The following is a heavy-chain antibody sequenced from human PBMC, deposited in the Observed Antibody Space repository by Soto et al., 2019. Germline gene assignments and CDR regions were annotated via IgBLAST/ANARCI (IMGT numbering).Heavy chain of an antibody. CDR2: IVGNGKTT. J-gene: IGHJ4*02. Sequence: QLVESGGGLVQPGGSLSLSCSASGFNFKIYGMTWVRQAPGKGLEWVSSIVGNGKTTYYADSVKGRFTISRDNSENTVFLQMNSLRADDTALYYCAKGLVWSSTWEVDYWGQGTLVTVSS. V-gene: IGHV3-23*04. D-gene: IGHD6-13*01. CDR3: AKGLVWSSTWEVDY. CDR1: GFNFKIYG.